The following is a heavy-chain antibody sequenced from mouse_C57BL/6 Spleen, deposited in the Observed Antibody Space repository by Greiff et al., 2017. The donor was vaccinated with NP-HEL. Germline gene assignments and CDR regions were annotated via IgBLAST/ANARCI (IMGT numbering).Heavy chain of an antibody. Sequence: VQLQQPGAELVKPGASVKLSCKASGYTFTSYWMHWVKQRPGQGLEWIGMIHPNSGSTNYNEKFKSKATLTVDKSSSTAYMQLSSLTSEDSAVYYCARDYKDYWYFGVWGTGTTVTVSS. D-gene: IGHD2-12*01. J-gene: IGHJ1*03. CDR3: ARDYKDYWYFGV. CDR2: IHPNSGST. CDR1: GYTFTSYW. V-gene: IGHV1-64*01.